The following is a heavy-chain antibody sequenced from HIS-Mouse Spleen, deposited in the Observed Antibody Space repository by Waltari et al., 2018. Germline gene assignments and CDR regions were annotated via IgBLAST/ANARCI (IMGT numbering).Heavy chain of an antibody. CDR1: GCPLSSSSYS. Sequence: QLQLQESGPGLVKPSETLSLTCTVSGCPLSSSSYSWGWIRQPPGKGLEWIGSIYYSGSTYYNPSLKSRVTISVDTSKNQFSLKLSSVTAADTAVYYCAREIPYSSSWYDWYFDLWGRGTLVTVSS. CDR2: IYYSGST. J-gene: IGHJ2*01. D-gene: IGHD6-13*01. V-gene: IGHV4-39*07. CDR3: AREIPYSSSWYDWYFDL.